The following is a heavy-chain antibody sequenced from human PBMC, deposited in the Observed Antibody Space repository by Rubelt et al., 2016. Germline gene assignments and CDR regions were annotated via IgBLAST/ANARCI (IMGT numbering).Heavy chain of an antibody. CDR2: ISGSSSYI. CDR1: GFTFSDYA. Sequence: EVQLVESGGDLVKPGGSQRLSCAASGFTFSDYAITWVRQAPGKGLEWVSYISGSSSYIYYADSVKGRFTVPRDNAKNVLSLQRDSLGAEDTAVYDCARVAVVGTARIMDVWGQGTTVTVSS. J-gene: IGHJ6*02. CDR3: ARVAVVGTARIMDV. D-gene: IGHD2-15*01. V-gene: IGHV3-21*02.